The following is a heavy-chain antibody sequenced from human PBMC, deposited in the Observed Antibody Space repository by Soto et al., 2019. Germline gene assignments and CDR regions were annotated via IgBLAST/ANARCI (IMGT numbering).Heavy chain of an antibody. CDR2: ISSSSSYI. V-gene: IGHV3-21*01. CDR1: GFTFSSYS. J-gene: IGHJ4*02. D-gene: IGHD2-8*02. Sequence: EVQLVESGGGLVKPGGSLRLSCAASGFTFSSYSMNWVRQAPGKGLEWVSSISSSSSYIYYADSVKGRFTISRDNAKNSLYLQMNSLRAEDTAVYYCARDKSPRTGSVSYRGQGTLVTVSS. CDR3: ARDKSPRTGSVSY.